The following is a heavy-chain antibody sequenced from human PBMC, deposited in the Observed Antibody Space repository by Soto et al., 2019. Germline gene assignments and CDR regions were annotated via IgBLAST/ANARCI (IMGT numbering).Heavy chain of an antibody. Sequence: EVQLVESGGGLVQPGGSLRLSLAASGFTFTDPYMAWVPQPQGKGLEWVGRIRTKAHSYTTVYAASVAGRFTISRDDSRYSLSLQMNSLNTVDTAVYFCARGQTTAPWGFDYWGPGTLVTVFS. CDR2: IRTKAHSYTT. CDR1: GFTFTDPY. V-gene: IGHV3-72*01. CDR3: ARGQTTAPWGFDY. D-gene: IGHD3-16*01. J-gene: IGHJ4*02.